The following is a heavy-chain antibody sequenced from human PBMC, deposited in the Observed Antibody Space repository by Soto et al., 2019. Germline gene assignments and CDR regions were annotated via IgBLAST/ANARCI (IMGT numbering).Heavy chain of an antibody. J-gene: IGHJ4*02. D-gene: IGHD3-22*01. CDR2: IYYSGST. V-gene: IGHV4-30-4*01. Sequence: SETLSLTCTVSVGSISSGDYYWSWIRQPPGKGLEWIGYIYYSGSTYYNPSLKSRVTISVDTSKNQFSLKLSSVTAADTAVYYCARGSYYYDSSSYYHYWGQGTXVTVSS. CDR3: ARGSYYYDSSSYYHY. CDR1: VGSISSGDYY.